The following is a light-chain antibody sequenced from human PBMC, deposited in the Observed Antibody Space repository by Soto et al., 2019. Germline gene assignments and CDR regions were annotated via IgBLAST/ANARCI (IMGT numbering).Light chain of an antibody. J-gene: IGLJ1*01. V-gene: IGLV2-23*01. Sequence: QSALTQPASVSGSPGQSISISCTGTSSTAGGFNFVSWYQQHPGKDPKVIIYEGIKRPSGISNRFSGSNSGSTASLTISGLQAEDEADYYCCSYVGATTYVFGTGTKVTV. CDR3: CSYVGATTYV. CDR1: SSTAGGFNF. CDR2: EGI.